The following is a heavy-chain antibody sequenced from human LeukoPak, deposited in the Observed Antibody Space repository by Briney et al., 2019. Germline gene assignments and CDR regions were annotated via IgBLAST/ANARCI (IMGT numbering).Heavy chain of an antibody. CDR3: ARDVVRGVIPKPTWYFDY. Sequence: GGSLRLTCAAPGFTVSSNYMSWVRQAPGKGLEWVSVIYSGGSTYYADSVKGRFTISRDNSKNTLYLQMNSLRAEDTAVYYCARDVVRGVIPKPTWYFDYWGQGTLVIVPS. V-gene: IGHV3-66*01. CDR1: GFTVSSNY. J-gene: IGHJ4*02. CDR2: IYSGGST. D-gene: IGHD3-10*01.